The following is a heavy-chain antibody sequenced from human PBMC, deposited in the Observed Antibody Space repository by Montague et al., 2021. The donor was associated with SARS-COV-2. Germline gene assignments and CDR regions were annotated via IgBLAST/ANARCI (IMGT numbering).Heavy chain of an antibody. D-gene: IGHD5-18*01. V-gene: IGHV4-39*07. CDR3: ARGIRRTWIQLWVRSGFDY. CDR2: IYYSGST. CDR1: GGSISSGGYY. J-gene: IGHJ4*02. Sequence: SETLSLTRTVTGGSISSGGYYWGWIRQPPGKGLEWIGSIYYSGSTYYNPSLKSRVTISVDTSKNQFSLKLSSVTAADTAVYYCARGIRRTWIQLWVRSGFDYWGQGTLVTVSS.